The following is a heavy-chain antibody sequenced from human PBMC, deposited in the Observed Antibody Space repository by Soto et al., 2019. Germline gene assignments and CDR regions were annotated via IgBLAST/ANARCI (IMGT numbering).Heavy chain of an antibody. CDR2: ISHSGSST. V-gene: IGHV3-23*01. Sequence: EVQLLESGGGLVQPGGSLRLSCAASGVAFSNSAMNWVRQAPGTGLEWVSGISHSGSSTHYADSVKGRFTISRDNSKNTLYLQMNSLRAEDTAVYYCAKGSWVHHGSEGGNWLDPWGQGTLVSVSS. CDR1: GVAFSNSA. J-gene: IGHJ5*02. CDR3: AKGSWVHHGSEGGNWLDP. D-gene: IGHD3-10*01.